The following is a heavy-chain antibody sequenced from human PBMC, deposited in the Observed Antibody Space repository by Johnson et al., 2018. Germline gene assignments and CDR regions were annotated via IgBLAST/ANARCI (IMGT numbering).Heavy chain of an antibody. V-gene: IGHV4-34*01. J-gene: IGHJ1*01. Sequence: QVQLQQWGAGLLKXSETLSLXCAVYGGSFSGYYWSWIRQPPGKGLAWIGEINHSGSTNYNPSLKSRVTISVDTSKNQFPLKLRAVTAADTAVYYCAIDYYDSQGFQHWGQGTLVTVSS. CDR2: INHSGST. CDR1: GGSFSGYY. D-gene: IGHD3-22*01. CDR3: AIDYYDSQGFQH.